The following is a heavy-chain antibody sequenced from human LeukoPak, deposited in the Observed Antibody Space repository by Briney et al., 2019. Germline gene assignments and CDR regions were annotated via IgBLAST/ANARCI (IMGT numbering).Heavy chain of an antibody. J-gene: IGHJ4*02. CDR1: GFTFSSYN. D-gene: IGHD1-26*01. CDR2: ISSSSSYI. CDR3: ARGQWELRLFDY. V-gene: IGHV3-21*04. Sequence: GGSLRLSCVASGFTFSSYNINWVRQAPGKGLEWVSSISSSSSYIYYADSVKGRFTISRDNSKNTLYLQMSSLRAEDTAIYYCARGQWELRLFDYWGQGTLVTVSS.